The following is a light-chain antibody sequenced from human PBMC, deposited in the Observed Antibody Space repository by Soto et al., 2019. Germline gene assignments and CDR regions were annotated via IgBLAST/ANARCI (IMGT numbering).Light chain of an antibody. CDR2: DAS. CDR3: QQYNNWPPYT. J-gene: IGKJ2*01. V-gene: IGKV3-15*01. Sequence: EIVMTKSPGTLSVSPGERATLSCRASQSLSSNLAWYQQKPGQAPRRLIYDASTRATGIPARLSGSGSGTEFTLTISSLQSEDFAVYYCQQYNNWPPYTFGQGTKLEIK. CDR1: QSLSSN.